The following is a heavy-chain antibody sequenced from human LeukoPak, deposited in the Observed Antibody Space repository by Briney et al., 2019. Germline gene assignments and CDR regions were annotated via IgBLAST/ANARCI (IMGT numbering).Heavy chain of an antibody. Sequence: GGSLRLSCAASGFNFGTYAMNWVRQAPGKGLEWVSSISSSSSYIYYADSVKGRFTISRDNAKNSLYLQMNSLRAEDTAVYYCAGEINRQQLVPARYYYYMDVWGKGTTVTISS. CDR3: AGEINRQQLVPARYYYYMDV. J-gene: IGHJ6*03. CDR2: ISSSSSYI. V-gene: IGHV3-21*01. D-gene: IGHD6-13*01. CDR1: GFNFGTYA.